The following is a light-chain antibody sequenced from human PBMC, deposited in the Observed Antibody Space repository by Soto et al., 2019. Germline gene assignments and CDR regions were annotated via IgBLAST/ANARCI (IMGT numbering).Light chain of an antibody. CDR1: QGISSW. J-gene: IGKJ5*01. Sequence: DIQMTQSPSSLSASVGDRVTITCRASQGISSWLAWYQQKPDKPPKSLIYAASSLQSGVPSRFSGSGSGTDFTITISSVQPEDVATYYCQQYNSYPLTFGQGTRLEIK. V-gene: IGKV1D-16*01. CDR2: AAS. CDR3: QQYNSYPLT.